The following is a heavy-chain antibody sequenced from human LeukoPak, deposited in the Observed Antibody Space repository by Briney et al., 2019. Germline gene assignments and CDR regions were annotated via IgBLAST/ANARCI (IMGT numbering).Heavy chain of an antibody. CDR2: ISGSSSYI. V-gene: IGHV3-21*01. CDR1: GFTFGNYS. Sequence: GGSLRLSCAASGFTFGNYSMNWVRQAPGKGLEWVSSISGSSSYIYYADSVKGRFTISRDNAKNSLYLQMNSLRAEDTGVYYCARGTGTNLHYYYYYMDVWGKGTTVTVSS. CDR3: ARGTGTNLHYYYYYMDV. D-gene: IGHD4-11*01. J-gene: IGHJ6*03.